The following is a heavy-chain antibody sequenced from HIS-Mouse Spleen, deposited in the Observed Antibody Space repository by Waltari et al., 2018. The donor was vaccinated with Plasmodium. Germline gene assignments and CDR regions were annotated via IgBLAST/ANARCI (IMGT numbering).Heavy chain of an antibody. V-gene: IGHV3-9*01. CDR3: AKDSRPSIAARLPDY. Sequence: EVPLVESGGGLVQPGRSLRLSCAASGFTFDDYAMHWVRQAPGKGREGRSGSSGNRGSIGYAETVKGRLTSARDNAKNSLYLQMNSLRAEDAALYYCAKDSRPSIAARLPDYWGQGTLVTVSS. D-gene: IGHD6-6*01. CDR2: SSGNRGSI. CDR1: GFTFDDYA. J-gene: IGHJ4*02.